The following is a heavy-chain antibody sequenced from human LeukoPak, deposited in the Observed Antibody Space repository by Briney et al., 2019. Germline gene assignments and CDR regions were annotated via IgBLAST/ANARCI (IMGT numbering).Heavy chain of an antibody. J-gene: IGHJ3*02. CDR2: IYSEGSGT. D-gene: IGHD3-10*01. CDR3: ATDRGHAFDI. V-gene: IGHV3-74*01. CDR1: GFTFSSYW. Sequence: GGSLRLSCAASGFTFSSYWMHWVRQAPGKGLVWVSRIYSEGSGTSYAESVKGRFTISRDNAKNTLFLQMNSLTAEDTAVYYCATDRGHAFDIWGQGAMVTVS.